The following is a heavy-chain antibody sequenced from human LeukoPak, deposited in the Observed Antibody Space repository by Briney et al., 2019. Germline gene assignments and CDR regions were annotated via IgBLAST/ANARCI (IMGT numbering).Heavy chain of an antibody. CDR1: GFTFSSYA. V-gene: IGHV3-23*01. CDR2: ISGSGGST. D-gene: IGHD3-22*01. CDR3: AKVLHSSGYYFYYFDY. J-gene: IGHJ4*02. Sequence: GGSLRLSCAASGFTFSSYAMSWVRQAPGKGLEWVSAISGSGGSTYYADSVKGRFTISRDNSKNTLYLQMNSLRAEDTAVYYCAKVLHSSGYYFYYFDYWGQGTLVTASS.